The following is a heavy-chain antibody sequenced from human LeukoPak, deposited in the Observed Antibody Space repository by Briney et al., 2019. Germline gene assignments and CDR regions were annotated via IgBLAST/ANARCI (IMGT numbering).Heavy chain of an antibody. CDR1: GFTLSSYA. Sequence: LGGSLRLSCAASGFTLSSYAMSWVRQAPGKGLEWVSAISGSGGRTYYAHSVKGRFTISRDNSKNTLYLQMNSLRAEDTAVYYCAKLLAGDREYYDYIWGSYAAYWGQGTLVTVSS. CDR3: AKLLAGDREYYDYIWGSYAAY. V-gene: IGHV3-23*01. CDR2: ISGSGGRT. D-gene: IGHD3-16*01. J-gene: IGHJ4*02.